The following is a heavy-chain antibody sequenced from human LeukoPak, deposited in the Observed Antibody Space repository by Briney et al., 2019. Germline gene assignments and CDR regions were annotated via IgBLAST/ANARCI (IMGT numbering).Heavy chain of an antibody. Sequence: SETLSLTCAVYGGSFSGYYWSWIRQPPGKGLEWIGEINHSGSTNYNPSLKSRVTISVDTSKNQFSLKLSSVTAADTAVYYCARVRLGIAAAGTLHGMDVWGQGTTVTVFS. D-gene: IGHD6-13*01. J-gene: IGHJ6*02. V-gene: IGHV4-34*01. CDR2: INHSGST. CDR3: ARVRLGIAAAGTLHGMDV. CDR1: GGSFSGYY.